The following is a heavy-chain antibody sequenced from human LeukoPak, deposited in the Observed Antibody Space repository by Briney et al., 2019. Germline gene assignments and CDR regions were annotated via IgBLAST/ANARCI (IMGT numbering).Heavy chain of an antibody. CDR2: IIPIFGTA. CDR1: GGTFSSYA. J-gene: IGHJ3*02. V-gene: IGHV1-69*05. CDR3: ARGLTIFGVVIAFDI. D-gene: IGHD3-3*01. Sequence: SVKVSCKASGGTFSSYAISWVRQAPGQGLEWMGRIIPIFGTANYAQKFQGRVTITTDESTSTAYMELSSLRSEDTAVYYCARGLTIFGVVIAFDIWGQGTMVPVSS.